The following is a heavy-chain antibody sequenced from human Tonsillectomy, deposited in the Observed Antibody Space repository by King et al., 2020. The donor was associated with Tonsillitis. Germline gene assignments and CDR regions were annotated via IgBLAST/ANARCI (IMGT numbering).Heavy chain of an antibody. V-gene: IGHV6-1*01. D-gene: IGHD6-13*01. Sequence: VQLQQSGPGLVKPSQTLSLTCAISGDSVSSNSAAWNWIRQSPWRGLEWLGRTYYRSKWYDDYAVSVKRRITINPDTSKNQFSLQLSSVTPEDTAVYYYAKEAAQGAFDIWGQGTVVTVSS. J-gene: IGHJ3*02. CDR1: GDSVSSNSAA. CDR2: TYYRSKWYD. CDR3: AKEAAQGAFDI.